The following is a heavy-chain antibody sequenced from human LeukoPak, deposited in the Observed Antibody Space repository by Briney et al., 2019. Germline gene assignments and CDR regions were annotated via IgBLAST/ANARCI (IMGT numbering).Heavy chain of an antibody. CDR3: ARTQSQSGSYRYYFGY. CDR1: GASVCSAGYY. V-gene: IGHV4-61*08. D-gene: IGHD1-26*01. Sequence: PSETLSLTCTVSGASVCSAGYYCSWIRQPPGGGLEWIGYLYYISNTNYNPSLKSRVTMPVNPSENQFSLKLNSVTAADTAMYYCARTQSQSGSYRYYFGYWGQGTLVTVSS. CDR2: LYYISNT. J-gene: IGHJ4*02.